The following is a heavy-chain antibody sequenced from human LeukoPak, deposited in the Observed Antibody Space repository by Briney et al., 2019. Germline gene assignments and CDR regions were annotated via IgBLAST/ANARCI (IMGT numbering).Heavy chain of an antibody. CDR2: IYYTGIT. CDR3: ARLINGSPGDY. Sequence: SETLSLTCTVSGGSTSSTYHWGWIRQPPGKGLEWIGSIYYTGITYYNPSLKSRVTISVDTSKNQFSLKLSSVTAADTAVYYSARLINGSPGDYWGQGTLVTVSS. D-gene: IGHD1-26*01. V-gene: IGHV4-39*01. CDR1: GGSTSSTYH. J-gene: IGHJ4*02.